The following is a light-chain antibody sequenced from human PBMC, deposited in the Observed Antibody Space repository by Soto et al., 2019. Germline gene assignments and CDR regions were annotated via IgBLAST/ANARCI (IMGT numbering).Light chain of an antibody. J-gene: IGLJ1*01. Sequence: QSVLTQPPSASGTPGQRVTISCSGSSSNIGSNIVNWYQHLPGTAPKLLIYSNDMRPSGLPNRFSGSKSGTSASLAINGLQSEDEGDYYCAAWDDRLNGYVFGTGTKVTVL. CDR3: AAWDDRLNGYV. CDR1: SSNIGSNI. CDR2: SND. V-gene: IGLV1-44*01.